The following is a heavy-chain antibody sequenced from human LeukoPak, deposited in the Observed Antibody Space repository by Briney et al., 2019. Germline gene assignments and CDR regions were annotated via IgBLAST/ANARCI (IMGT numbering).Heavy chain of an antibody. CDR2: IYHSGST. D-gene: IGHD6-13*01. CDR3: AEAAAGNDAFDI. J-gene: IGHJ3*02. CDR1: GGSISSSSYY. V-gene: IGHV4-30-2*01. Sequence: SETLSLTCTVSGGSISSSSYYWSWIRQPPGKGLEWIGYIYHSGSTYYNPSLKSRVTISVDRSKNQFSLKLSSVTAADTAVYYCAEAAAGNDAFDIWAKGQWSPSLQ.